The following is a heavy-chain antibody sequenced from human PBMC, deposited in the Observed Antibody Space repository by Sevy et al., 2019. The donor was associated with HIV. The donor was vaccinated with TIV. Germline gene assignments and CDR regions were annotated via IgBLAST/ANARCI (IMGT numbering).Heavy chain of an antibody. Sequence: GGSLRLSCAASGFTFSSHAMHWVRQAPGKGLEWVAVISYDGSSKYYADSVKGRFTISRDDSKNTLYLKMNSLRAGDTAVYYCARDGGYSVNFLPSGYWGQGTLVTVSS. V-gene: IGHV3-30-3*01. CDR2: ISYDGSSK. CDR3: ARDGGYSVNFLPSGY. D-gene: IGHD3-10*02. J-gene: IGHJ4*02. CDR1: GFTFSSHA.